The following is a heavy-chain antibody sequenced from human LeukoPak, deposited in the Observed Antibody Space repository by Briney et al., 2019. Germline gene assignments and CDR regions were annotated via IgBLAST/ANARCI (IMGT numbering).Heavy chain of an antibody. J-gene: IGHJ4*02. V-gene: IGHV4-34*01. CDR2: INHSGST. Sequence: SETLSLTCAVYGGSFSVYYWSWIRQPPGKGLEWIGEINHSGSTNYNPSLKSRVTISVDTSKNQFSLKLSSVTAADTAVYYCARARGYCSGGSCYLDYWGQGTLVTVSS. CDR3: ARARGYCSGGSCYLDY. D-gene: IGHD2-15*01. CDR1: GGSFSVYY.